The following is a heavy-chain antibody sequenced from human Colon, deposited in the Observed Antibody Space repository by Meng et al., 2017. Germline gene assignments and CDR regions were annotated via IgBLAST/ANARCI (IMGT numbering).Heavy chain of an antibody. CDR2: ISSSGSTI. CDR1: GFTFSSYE. Sequence: GGSLRLSCAASGFTFSSYEMNWVRQAPGKGLEWVSYISSSGSTIYYADSVKGRFTISRDNAKNSLYLQMNSLRAEDTAVYYCARVSSSWRDPTDYWGQGTLVTVSS. V-gene: IGHV3-48*03. D-gene: IGHD6-13*01. CDR3: ARVSSSWRDPTDY. J-gene: IGHJ4*02.